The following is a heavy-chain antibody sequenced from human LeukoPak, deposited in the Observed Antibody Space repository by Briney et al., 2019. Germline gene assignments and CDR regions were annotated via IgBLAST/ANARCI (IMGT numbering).Heavy chain of an antibody. V-gene: IGHV1-2*02. CDR2: INPNSGGT. CDR1: GYTFTGYY. Sequence: ASVKVSCKASGYTFTGYYMHWVRQAPGQGLEWMGWINPNSGGTEYAQKFQGGVTMTRDTSITTAYMELSRLRSDDTAMYYCARDHCTRSSCYEDHYYGMDVWGQGTTVTVSS. J-gene: IGHJ6*02. D-gene: IGHD2-2*01. CDR3: ARDHCTRSSCYEDHYYGMDV.